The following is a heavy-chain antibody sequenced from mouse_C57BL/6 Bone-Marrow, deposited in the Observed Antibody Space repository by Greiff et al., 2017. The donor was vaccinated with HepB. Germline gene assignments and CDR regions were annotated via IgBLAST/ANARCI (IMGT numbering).Heavy chain of an antibody. D-gene: IGHD1-1*01. CDR3: TTLYYYGSPGV. CDR1: GFNIKDDY. J-gene: IGHJ1*03. V-gene: IGHV14-4*01. CDR2: IDPENGDT. Sequence: VHVKQSGAELVRPGASVKLSCTASGFNIKDDYMHWVKQRPEQGLEWIGWIDPENGDTEYASKFQGKATITADTSSNTAYLQLSSLTSEDTAVYYCTTLYYYGSPGVWGTGTTVTVSS.